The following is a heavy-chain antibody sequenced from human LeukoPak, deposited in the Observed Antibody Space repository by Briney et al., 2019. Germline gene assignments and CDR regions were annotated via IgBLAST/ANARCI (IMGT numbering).Heavy chain of an antibody. Sequence: SETLSLTCTVSGGSISSYYWSWIRQPAGKGLEWIGHIYTSGSTNYNPSLKSRVTMSVDTSKNQFSLKLSSVTAADTAVYYCARVPAAPRAFDIWGQGTMVTVSS. D-gene: IGHD2-2*01. V-gene: IGHV4-4*07. J-gene: IGHJ3*02. CDR1: GGSISSYY. CDR3: ARVPAAPRAFDI. CDR2: IYTSGST.